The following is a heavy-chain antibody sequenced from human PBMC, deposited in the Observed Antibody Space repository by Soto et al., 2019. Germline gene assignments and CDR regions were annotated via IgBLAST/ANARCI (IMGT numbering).Heavy chain of an antibody. Sequence: PVGSLRLSCAASGFTFGLYCMDWVRQAPGKGLEWVANLKRDGSEKYYLESVKGRFTMSRDNAKNSFYLHMNNLKAEDSSVYFCDIMGLWGKLIDVWGQGTSVTVSS. V-gene: IGHV3-7*01. J-gene: IGHJ6*02. CDR1: GFTFGLYC. D-gene: IGHD7-27*01. CDR2: LKRDGSEK. CDR3: DIMGLWGKLIDV.